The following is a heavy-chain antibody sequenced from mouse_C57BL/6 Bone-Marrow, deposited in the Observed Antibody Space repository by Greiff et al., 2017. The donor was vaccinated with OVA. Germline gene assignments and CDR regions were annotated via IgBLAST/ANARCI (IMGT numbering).Heavy chain of an antibody. Sequence: DVQLVESGGGLVQPGGSLKLSCAASGFTFSDYGMAWVRQAPRKGPEWVAFISNLADSIYYADTVTGRFTISRESAKNTLYLEMSSLRSADTAMYYCAIQGEGYHWYFDVWGTGTTVTVSS. CDR1: GFTFSDYG. D-gene: IGHD2-2*01. CDR2: ISNLADSI. V-gene: IGHV5-15*01. J-gene: IGHJ1*03. CDR3: AIQGEGYHWYFDV.